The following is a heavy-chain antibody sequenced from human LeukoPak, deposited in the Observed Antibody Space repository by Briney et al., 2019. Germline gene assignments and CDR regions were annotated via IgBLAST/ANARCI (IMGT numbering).Heavy chain of an antibody. CDR3: ARVPEGGWLVIFDY. D-gene: IGHD3-9*01. CDR1: GGSISGTNW. J-gene: IGHJ4*02. V-gene: IGHV4-4*02. Sequence: PSGTLSLTCGVSGGSISGTNWWSWVRQPPGQGLEWIGEISLAGQTNYNPSLNGRVTMSLDKSSNQLSLHLTSVTAADTAVYYCARVPEGGWLVIFDYWGQGTLVTVSS. CDR2: ISLAGQT.